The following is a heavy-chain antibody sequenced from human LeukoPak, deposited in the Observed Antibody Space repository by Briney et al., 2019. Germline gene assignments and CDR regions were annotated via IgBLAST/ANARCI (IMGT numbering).Heavy chain of an antibody. Sequence: PSQTLSLTCTVSGGSISSGTYYWSWIRQPAGKGLEWIGRFYTSGSTNYNPSLKSRVTISVDTSKNQFSLKLSSVTAADTAVYYCAREGATGGTYNWFDPWGQGTLVTVSS. J-gene: IGHJ5*02. D-gene: IGHD1-1*01. CDR1: GGSISSGTYY. CDR2: FYTSGST. V-gene: IGHV4-61*02. CDR3: AREGATGGTYNWFDP.